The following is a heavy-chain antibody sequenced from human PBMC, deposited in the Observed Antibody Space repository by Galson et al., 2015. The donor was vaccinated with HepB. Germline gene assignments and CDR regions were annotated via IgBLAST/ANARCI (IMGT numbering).Heavy chain of an antibody. J-gene: IGHJ6*02. V-gene: IGHV1-2*02. D-gene: IGHD6-19*01. Sequence: SVKVSCKASGYTFTGYYMHWVRQAPGQGLEWMGWINPNSGGTNYAQKLQGRVTMTTDTSTSTAYMELRSLRSDDTAVYYCARRGIAVAGTGDYYGMDVWGQGTTVTVSS. CDR1: GYTFTGYY. CDR2: INPNSGGT. CDR3: ARRGIAVAGTGDYYGMDV.